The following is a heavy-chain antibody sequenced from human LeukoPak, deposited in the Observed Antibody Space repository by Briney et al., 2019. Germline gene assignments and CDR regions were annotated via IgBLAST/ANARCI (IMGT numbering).Heavy chain of an antibody. CDR3: AREQGQQWRRFDS. CDR1: GFTFSSYA. V-gene: IGHV3-30*04. J-gene: IGHJ4*02. D-gene: IGHD6-19*01. Sequence: GSLRLSCAASGFTFSSYAMHWVRQAPGKGLKWVAVISSHGSNKDYADSVKGRFTISRDNSENTLYLQMDSLTTEDTGVYYCAREQGQQWRRFDSWGQGSPVTVSS. CDR2: ISSHGSNK.